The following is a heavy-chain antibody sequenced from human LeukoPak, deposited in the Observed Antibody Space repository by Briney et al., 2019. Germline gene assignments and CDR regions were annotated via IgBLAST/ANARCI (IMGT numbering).Heavy chain of an antibody. CDR1: GFTFSSYA. D-gene: IGHD3-9*01. CDR2: ISYDGSNK. CDR3: ARDLRRDYDILTGFDY. V-gene: IGHV3-30-3*01. J-gene: IGHJ4*02. Sequence: GGSLTLSCAASGFTFSSYAMHWVRHAPGKGLEWVAVISYDGSNKYYADSVKGRFTISRDNSKNTLYLQMNSLRAEDTAVYYCARDLRRDYDILTGFDYWGQGTLVTVSS.